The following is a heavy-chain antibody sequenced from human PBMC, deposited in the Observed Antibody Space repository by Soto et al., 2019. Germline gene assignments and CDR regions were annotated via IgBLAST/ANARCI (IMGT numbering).Heavy chain of an antibody. D-gene: IGHD3-22*01. V-gene: IGHV1-18*01. CDR2: ISAYNGNT. CDR3: ARDPYYEDSSGPGWFDP. Sequence: QVQLVQSGAEVKKPGASVKVSCKASGYTFTSYGISWVRQAPGQGLEWMGWISAYNGNTNYAQKLQGRVTMTTDTSTGTAYRELRSLRSDDTAVYYCARDPYYEDSSGPGWFDPWGKGTLVTVSS. CDR1: GYTFTSYG. J-gene: IGHJ5*02.